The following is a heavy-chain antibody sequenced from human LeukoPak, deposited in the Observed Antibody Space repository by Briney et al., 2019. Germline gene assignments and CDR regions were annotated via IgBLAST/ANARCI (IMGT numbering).Heavy chain of an antibody. CDR2: IYYSGNT. Sequence: SQTLSLTCTVSGDSISSGDYYWSWIRQPPGTGLEWIGYIYYSGNTYYNPSLQSRVTISVDTSKNQFSLNLSSVTAADTAVYYCARHANSSGWYIGWGQGTLVTVSS. J-gene: IGHJ4*02. CDR3: ARHANSSGWYIG. D-gene: IGHD6-19*01. V-gene: IGHV4-30-4*08. CDR1: GDSISSGDYY.